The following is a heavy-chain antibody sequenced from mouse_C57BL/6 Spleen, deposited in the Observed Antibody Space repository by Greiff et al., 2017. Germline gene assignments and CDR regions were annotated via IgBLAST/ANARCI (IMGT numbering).Heavy chain of an antibody. J-gene: IGHJ4*01. CDR3: GRIYYGDDDDYDLDY. CDR2: IHPNSSST. V-gene: IGHV1-64*01. Sequence: QVQLQQPGAELVKPGASVKLSCKASGYTFTSYWMHWVKQRPGQGLEWIGLIHPNSSSTNYNEKFKSNATLTVDKSSSTAYMQLSSLTSEDSAVYYCGRIYYGDDDDYDLDYWGQGTSVTVSS. D-gene: IGHD2-2*01. CDR1: GYTFTSYW.